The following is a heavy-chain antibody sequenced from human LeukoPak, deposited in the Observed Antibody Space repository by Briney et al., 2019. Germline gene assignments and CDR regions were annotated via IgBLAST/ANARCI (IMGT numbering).Heavy chain of an antibody. J-gene: IGHJ4*02. CDR2: VNPNSGNT. CDR1: GYTFTSYD. CDR3: ARTSSSGLVGGYYFDY. Sequence: ASVKVSCKASGYTFTSYDINWVRQATGQGLEWMGWVNPNSGNTGYAQKFQGRGTITRNTAISTAYMELSSLRSEDTAVYYCARTSSSGLVGGYYFDYWGQGTLVTVSS. D-gene: IGHD6-19*01. V-gene: IGHV1-8*03.